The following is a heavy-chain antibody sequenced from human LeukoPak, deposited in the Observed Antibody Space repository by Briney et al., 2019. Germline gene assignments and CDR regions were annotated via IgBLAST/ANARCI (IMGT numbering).Heavy chain of an antibody. Sequence: SETLSLTCAVSGGSISSNNWWGWVRQPPGKGLEWIGEIHHSGSPNHNPSLKSRVTISVDKSRNHFSLNLSSVTAADTAVYYCARGIAAAGPQDYWGQGTLVTVSS. CDR1: GGSISSNNW. D-gene: IGHD6-13*01. CDR2: IHHSGSP. V-gene: IGHV4-4*02. J-gene: IGHJ4*02. CDR3: ARGIAAAGPQDY.